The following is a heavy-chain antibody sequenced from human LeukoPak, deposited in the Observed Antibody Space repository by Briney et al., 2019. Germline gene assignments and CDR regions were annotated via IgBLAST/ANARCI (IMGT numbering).Heavy chain of an antibody. CDR1: GFTFSSYS. CDR3: ARGNDILTGYLDY. Sequence: GGSLRLSCAASGFTFSSYSMNWVRQAPGKGLEWVSSISSSSSYICYADSVKGRFTISRDNAKNSLYLQMNSLRAEDTAVYYCARGNDILTGYLDYWGQGTLVTVSS. V-gene: IGHV3-21*01. J-gene: IGHJ4*02. D-gene: IGHD3-9*01. CDR2: ISSSSSYI.